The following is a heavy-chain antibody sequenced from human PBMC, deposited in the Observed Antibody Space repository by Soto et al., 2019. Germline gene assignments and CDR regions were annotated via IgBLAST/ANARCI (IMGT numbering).Heavy chain of an antibody. CDR2: ISYDGSNK. V-gene: IGHV3-30*18. Sequence: QVQLVESGGGVVQPGRSLRLSCAASGFTFSSYGMHWVRQAPGKGLEWVAVISYDGSNKYYADSVKGRFTISRDNSKNTLYLQMNSLRAEDTAVYYCAKEKNARAWGSYRYTQYYFDYWGQGTLVTVSS. D-gene: IGHD3-16*02. CDR1: GFTFSSYG. CDR3: AKEKNARAWGSYRYTQYYFDY. J-gene: IGHJ4*02.